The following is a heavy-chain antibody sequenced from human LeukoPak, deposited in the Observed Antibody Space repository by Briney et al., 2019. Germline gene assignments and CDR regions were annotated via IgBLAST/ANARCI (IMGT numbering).Heavy chain of an antibody. CDR3: ARDQGLDNWFDP. CDR2: INPSGGST. J-gene: IGHJ5*02. CDR1: GYTFTSYY. V-gene: IGHV1-46*01. Sequence: ASVKVSCKASGYTFTSYYMHWVRQAPRQGLEWMGIINPSGGSTSYAQKFQGRVTMTRDTSTSTVYMELSSLRSEDTAVYYCARDQGLDNWFDPWGQGTLVTVSS.